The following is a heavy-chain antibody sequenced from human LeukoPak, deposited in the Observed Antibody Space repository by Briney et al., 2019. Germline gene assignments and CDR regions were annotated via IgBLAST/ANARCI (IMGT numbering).Heavy chain of an antibody. Sequence: PGGSLRLSCAASGFTFRSYGMHWVRQTPGKGLEWVSFIRYDGDNKYYADSVKGRFTISRDNSKNTLYLQMNSLRAEDTAIYYCVKDPLGGSRVDYWGQGIQVTVSS. V-gene: IGHV3-30*02. D-gene: IGHD3-16*01. CDR3: VKDPLGGSRVDY. CDR1: GFTFRSYG. J-gene: IGHJ4*02. CDR2: IRYDGDNK.